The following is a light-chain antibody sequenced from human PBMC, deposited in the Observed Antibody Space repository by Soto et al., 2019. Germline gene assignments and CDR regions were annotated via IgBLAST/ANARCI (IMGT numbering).Light chain of an antibody. V-gene: IGKV1-5*03. CDR1: QSISSW. Sequence: DIQMTQSPSTLSASVGDRATITCRAIQSISSWLAWYQHKPGKAPSLLIYKASSLASVVPSSFSGSGAGTEFTLTISSLQPDDFASYYCQQYNSYWTFGQGTKVDIK. CDR2: KAS. J-gene: IGKJ1*01. CDR3: QQYNSYWT.